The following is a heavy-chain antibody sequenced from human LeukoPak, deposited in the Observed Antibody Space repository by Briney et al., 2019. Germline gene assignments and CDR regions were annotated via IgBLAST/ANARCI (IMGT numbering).Heavy chain of an antibody. V-gene: IGHV3-74*01. Sequence: GGSLRLSCAASGFTFSSYWMHWVRQAPGKGLVWVSRINSDGSSTTYADSVKGRFTISRDNAKHTLYLQMNSLRVEDTAVYYCARAGIDYGDYWTRFDYWGQGTLVTVSS. CDR1: GFTFSSYW. CDR3: ARAGIDYGDYWTRFDY. CDR2: INSDGSST. J-gene: IGHJ4*02. D-gene: IGHD4-17*01.